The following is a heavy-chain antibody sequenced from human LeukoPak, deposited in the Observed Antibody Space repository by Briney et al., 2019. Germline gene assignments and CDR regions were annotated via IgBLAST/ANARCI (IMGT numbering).Heavy chain of an antibody. CDR1: GDSISSGGNY. CDR3: ARVKEMVRGVPPARWFDP. D-gene: IGHD3-10*01. Sequence: PSETLSLTCSVSGDSISSGGNYWSWIRQPPGKGLEWIGYIYHSGSAYYNPSLKSRVTMSVDGSKNQFSLKLSSVTAADTAVYYCARVKEMVRGVPPARWFDPWGQGTLVTVSS. J-gene: IGHJ5*02. V-gene: IGHV4-30-2*01. CDR2: IYHSGSA.